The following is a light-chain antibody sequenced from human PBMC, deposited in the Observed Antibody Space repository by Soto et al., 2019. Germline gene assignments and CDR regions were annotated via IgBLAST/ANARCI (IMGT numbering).Light chain of an antibody. CDR1: QSISSN. Sequence: EIVMTQSPATLSVSPGERATLSCRASQSISSNLAWYQQKPGQAPSLLIHGASTRATDIPARFSGSGSGTEFTLTISSLQSEDFAVYYCQHYNNWPPLTFGGGTKVEIK. CDR3: QHYNNWPPLT. V-gene: IGKV3D-15*01. CDR2: GAS. J-gene: IGKJ4*01.